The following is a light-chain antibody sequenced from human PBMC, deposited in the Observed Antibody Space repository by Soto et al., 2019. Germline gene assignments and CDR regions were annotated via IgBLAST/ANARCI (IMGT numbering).Light chain of an antibody. CDR3: SSYAGSKV. CDR2: EVS. Sequence: QSVLTQPPSASGSPGQSVTISCTGTSSDVGGYKYVSWYQQHPGKAPKLIIYEVSKRPSGVPDRFSGSKSGNTASLTVSGLQAEDEADYYCSSYAGSKVFGGGTKLTVL. V-gene: IGLV2-8*01. CDR1: SSDVGGYKY. J-gene: IGLJ2*01.